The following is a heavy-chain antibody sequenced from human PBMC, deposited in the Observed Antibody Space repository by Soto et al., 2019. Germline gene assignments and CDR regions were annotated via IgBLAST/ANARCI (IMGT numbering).Heavy chain of an antibody. CDR2: IYSSGST. J-gene: IGHJ4*02. V-gene: IGHV4-4*07. CDR1: GDSISSFY. D-gene: IGHD6-19*01. Sequence: SETLSLTCTVSGDSISSFYWSWIRQPAGKGLEWIGRIYSSGSTNYNPSLKSRVIMSFDTSKNQFSLKLSSVTAADTAVYYCARVGSGRYFDNWGQGALVTASS. CDR3: ARVGSGRYFDN.